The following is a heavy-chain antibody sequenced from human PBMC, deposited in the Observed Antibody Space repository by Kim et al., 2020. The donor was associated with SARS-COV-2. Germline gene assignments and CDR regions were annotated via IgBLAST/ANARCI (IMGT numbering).Heavy chain of an antibody. D-gene: IGHD6-6*01. V-gene: IGHV4-59*01. J-gene: IGHJ5*02. Sequence: SETLSLTCTVSGGSISSYYWSWIRQPPGKGLEWIGYIYYSGSTNYNPSLKSRVTISVDTSKNQFSLKLSSVTAADTAVYYCARVDSSSSGGWFDPWGQGTLVTVSS. CDR2: IYYSGST. CDR3: ARVDSSSSGGWFDP. CDR1: GGSISSYY.